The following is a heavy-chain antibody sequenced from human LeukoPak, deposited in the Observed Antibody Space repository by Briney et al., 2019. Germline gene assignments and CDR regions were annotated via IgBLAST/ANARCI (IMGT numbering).Heavy chain of an antibody. Sequence: PGGSLRLSCAASGFTFSSYAMSWVRQAPGKGLEWVGRTRDKPNGYTTQYAASVKGRFTISRDDSKNSLYLQMNSLKTEDTAVYYCVRVWVRVVTSPLDYWGQGTLVTVSS. V-gene: IGHV3-72*01. CDR1: GFTFSSYA. J-gene: IGHJ4*02. CDR3: VRVWVRVVTSPLDY. CDR2: TRDKPNGYTT. D-gene: IGHD3-10*01.